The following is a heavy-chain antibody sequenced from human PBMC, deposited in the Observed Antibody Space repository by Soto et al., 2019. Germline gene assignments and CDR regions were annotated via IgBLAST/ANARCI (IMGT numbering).Heavy chain of an antibody. CDR3: AKGGSSGCFYFGF. V-gene: IGHV3-23*01. D-gene: IGHD3-22*01. CDR1: GFTFGTYA. Sequence: EGSLRLSCAASGFTFGTYAMNWVRQAPGKGLDWVSSTPGSGGSAYYADSGRCPFTISRDNSKNTVYLHLDNLSPEDSAIYYCAKGGSSGCFYFGFWDQETQVAVSS. CDR2: TPGSGGSA. J-gene: IGHJ4*02.